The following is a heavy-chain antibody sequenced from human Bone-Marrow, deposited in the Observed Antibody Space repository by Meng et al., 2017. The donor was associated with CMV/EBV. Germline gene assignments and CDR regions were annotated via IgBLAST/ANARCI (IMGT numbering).Heavy chain of an antibody. V-gene: IGHV1-18*01. Sequence: ASVKVSCKASGYTFTSYGISWVRQAPGQGLEWMGWISAYNGNTNYAQKLQGRVTMTTDTSTSTAYMELRSLRSDDTAVYYCAREGKADSYGLDGSYYYYGMDVWGQGTTVTVYS. CDR1: GYTFTSYG. J-gene: IGHJ6*02. D-gene: IGHD5-18*01. CDR2: ISAYNGNT. CDR3: AREGKADSYGLDGSYYYYGMDV.